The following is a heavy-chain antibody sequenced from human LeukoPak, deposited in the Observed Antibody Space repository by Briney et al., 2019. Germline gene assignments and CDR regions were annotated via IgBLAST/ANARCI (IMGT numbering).Heavy chain of an antibody. CDR3: AKYRTPFYFDAVDV. CDR2: ISDRGDRT. J-gene: IGHJ3*01. V-gene: IGHV3-23*01. Sequence: GGSLRLSCAASGFTFDNYAMSWVRQAPGKGLEWVSGISDRGDRTYYTDSVKGRFTISRDNSKDTLSVQMNSLRAEDTAVYYCAKYRTPFYFDAVDVWGLGTMVIVSS. D-gene: IGHD2/OR15-2a*01. CDR1: GFTFDNYA.